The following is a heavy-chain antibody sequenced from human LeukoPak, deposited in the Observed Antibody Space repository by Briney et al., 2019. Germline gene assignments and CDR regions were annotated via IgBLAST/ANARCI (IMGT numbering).Heavy chain of an antibody. CDR1: GYSFTSYW. D-gene: IGHD4-23*01. Sequence: GESLKISCKGSGYSFTSYWIGWVRQMPGKGLEWMGIIYPGDSDTRYSPSFQGQVTISADKSISTAYLQWSSLKASDTAMYYCATSGNYGGRLLGDDAFDIWGKGTTVTVSS. J-gene: IGHJ3*02. CDR3: ATSGNYGGRLLGDDAFDI. V-gene: IGHV5-51*01. CDR2: IYPGDSDT.